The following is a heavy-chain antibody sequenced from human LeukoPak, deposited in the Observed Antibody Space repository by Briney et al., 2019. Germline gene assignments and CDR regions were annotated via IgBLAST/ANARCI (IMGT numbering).Heavy chain of an antibody. D-gene: IGHD6-19*01. CDR3: AKRTGYSSGCLGY. CDR2: ISGSGGST. J-gene: IGHJ4*02. V-gene: IGHV3-23*01. CDR1: GFTFRSYA. Sequence: GGSLRLSCAASGFTFRSYAMRWVRQAPGKGREGVSAISGSGGSTYYADSVQGRFTIARDNSKNTLYLQMNSLRAEDTAVYYCAKRTGYSSGCLGYWGQGTLVTVSS.